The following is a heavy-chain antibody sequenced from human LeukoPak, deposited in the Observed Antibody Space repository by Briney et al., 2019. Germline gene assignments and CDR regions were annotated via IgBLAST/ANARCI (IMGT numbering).Heavy chain of an antibody. V-gene: IGHV3-23*01. J-gene: IGHJ4*02. CDR2: INGSGGST. Sequence: PGGSLRLSCAASGFTFSSYVMNWVRQAPGKGLEWVSGINGSGGSTYYADSVKGRFTISRDNSKNPLYLQMNSLRAEDTAVYYCAKEKREMYYFDSSGYHFDYWGQGTLVTVSS. D-gene: IGHD3-22*01. CDR1: GFTFSSYV. CDR3: AKEKREMYYFDSSGYHFDY.